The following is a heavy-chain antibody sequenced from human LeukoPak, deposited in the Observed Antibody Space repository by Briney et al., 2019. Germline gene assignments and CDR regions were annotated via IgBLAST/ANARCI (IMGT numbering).Heavy chain of an antibody. CDR2: FDPEDGET. CDR1: GYTLTELS. CDR3: ATTRTTGNYYDSSGYYNY. D-gene: IGHD3-22*01. Sequence: ASVKVSCKVSGYTLTELSMHWVRQAPGKGLEWMGGFDPEDGETIYAQKFQGGVTMTEDTSTDTAYMELSSLRSEDTAVYYCATTRTTGNYYDSSGYYNYWGQGTLVTVSS. J-gene: IGHJ4*02. V-gene: IGHV1-24*01.